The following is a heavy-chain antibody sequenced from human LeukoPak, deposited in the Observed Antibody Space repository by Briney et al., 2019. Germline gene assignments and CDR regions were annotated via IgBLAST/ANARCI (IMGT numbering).Heavy chain of an antibody. CDR1: GGPISDYY. CDR3: ASPGLYCTNGVCYAFDY. D-gene: IGHD2-8*01. J-gene: IGHJ4*02. V-gene: IGHV4-59*01. Sequence: SETLSLTCTVSGGPISDYYWSWIRQPPGKGLEWIGYIYYSGTTNYNPSLKSRVTISVDTSKKQFSLKLRSVTAADTAVYYCASPGLYCTNGVCYAFDYWGQGTLVTVSS. CDR2: IYYSGTT.